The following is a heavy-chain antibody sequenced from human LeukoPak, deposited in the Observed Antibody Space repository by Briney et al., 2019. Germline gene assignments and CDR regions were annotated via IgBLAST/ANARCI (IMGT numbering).Heavy chain of an antibody. CDR3: GKVRLEFCGGGGCSGGGTPMDF. J-gene: IGHJ6*03. V-gene: IGHV3-23*01. D-gene: IGHD2-21*01. CDR1: GFTFRTYA. CDR2: ISDSGGTT. Sequence: GGSLRLSCVASGFTFRTYAMSWVRQAPGKGLEWVSGISDSGGTTYYVDSVKGRFTISRDNSKNTLYLQMNSLRVEDTAVYYCGKVRLEFCGGGGCSGGGTPMDFWEKGTRVTISS.